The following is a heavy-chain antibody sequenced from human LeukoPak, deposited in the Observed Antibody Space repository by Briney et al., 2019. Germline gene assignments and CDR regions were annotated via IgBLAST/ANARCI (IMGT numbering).Heavy chain of an antibody. D-gene: IGHD3-16*01. CDR3: AILGLYDLGAFDI. CDR1: GGTFSSYA. Sequence: SVMVSCKASGGTFSSYAISWVRQAPGQGLEWMGRIIPIFGTANYAQKFQGRVTITTDESTSTAYMELSSLRSEDTAVYYCAILGLYDLGAFDIWGQGTMVTVSS. J-gene: IGHJ3*02. V-gene: IGHV1-69*05. CDR2: IIPIFGTA.